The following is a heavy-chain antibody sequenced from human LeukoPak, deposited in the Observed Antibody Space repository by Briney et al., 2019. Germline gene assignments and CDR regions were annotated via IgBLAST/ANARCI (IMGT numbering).Heavy chain of an antibody. CDR2: ISGSGSDL. D-gene: IGHD3-22*01. CDR3: ARSIGSYYTMYV. J-gene: IGHJ6*02. Sequence: PGGSLRLSCVACGFNLRDYYMNWIRQAPGRGLEWVSYISGSGSDLYYADSVKGRFTISRDNAKISLYLQMNSLRAEDTAVYYCARSIGSYYTMYVWGQGTTVTVSS. CDR1: GFNLRDYY. V-gene: IGHV3-11*01.